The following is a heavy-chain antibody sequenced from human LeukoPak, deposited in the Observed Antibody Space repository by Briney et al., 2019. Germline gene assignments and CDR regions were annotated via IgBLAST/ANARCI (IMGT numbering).Heavy chain of an antibody. D-gene: IGHD4-17*01. CDR3: AKERRADGDYISAFDI. V-gene: IGHV3-30*18. Sequence: PGGSLRLSCAASGFTFSAYGMHWVRQAPGKGLEWVAVIAYDGSNKHYADSVKGRFTISRDNSKNTLYLQMNSLRAEDTAVYYCAKERRADGDYISAFDIWGQGTMVTVSS. J-gene: IGHJ3*02. CDR1: GFTFSAYG. CDR2: IAYDGSNK.